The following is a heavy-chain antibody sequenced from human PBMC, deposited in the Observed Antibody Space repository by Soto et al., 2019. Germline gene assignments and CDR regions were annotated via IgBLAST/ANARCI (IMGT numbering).Heavy chain of an antibody. V-gene: IGHV3-15*07. J-gene: IGHJ4*02. D-gene: IGHD3-9*01. CDR1: GFTFSNAW. Sequence: EVQLVESGGGLVKPGGSLRLSCAVSGFTFSNAWMNWVRQAPGKGLEWVGRIKSKTDGGTTDYAAPVKGRFTISRDDSKNTLYLQMNSLKTEDTAVYYCTTEVTYYDILTGYYSWGQGTLVTVSS. CDR3: TTEVTYYDILTGYYS. CDR2: IKSKTDGGTT.